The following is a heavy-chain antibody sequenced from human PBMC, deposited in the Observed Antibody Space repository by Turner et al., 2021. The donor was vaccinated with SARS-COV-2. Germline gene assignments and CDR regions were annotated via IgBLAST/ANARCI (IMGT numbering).Heavy chain of an antibody. CDR3: ARDLPYYYDSSGLTSDAFDI. Sequence: QVQLVQSGAKVKKPGSSVKVSCKASGGTFSSYTISWVRQAPGQGLEWMGRIIPILGIPNYAQKFQGRVTITADKSTSTAYMELSSLRSEDTAVYYCARDLPYYYDSSGLTSDAFDIWGQGTMVTVSS. J-gene: IGHJ3*02. CDR1: GGTFSSYT. CDR2: IIPILGIP. V-gene: IGHV1-69*08. D-gene: IGHD3-22*01.